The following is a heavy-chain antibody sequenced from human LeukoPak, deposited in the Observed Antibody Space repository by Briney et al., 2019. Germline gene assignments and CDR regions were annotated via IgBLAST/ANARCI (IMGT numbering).Heavy chain of an antibody. CDR3: AKDFDIVVVPAAIQVSDY. J-gene: IGHJ4*02. CDR1: GFTFSSYA. D-gene: IGHD2-2*02. V-gene: IGHV3-23*01. Sequence: PGGSLRLSCAASGFTFSSYAMSWVRQAPGKGLEWVSAISGSGGSTYYADSVKGRFTISRDSSKNTLYLQMNSLRAEDTAVYYCAKDFDIVVVPAAIQVSDYWGQGTLVTVSS. CDR2: ISGSGGST.